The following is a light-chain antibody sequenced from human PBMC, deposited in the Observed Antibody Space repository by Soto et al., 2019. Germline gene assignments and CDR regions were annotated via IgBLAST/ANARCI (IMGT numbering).Light chain of an antibody. Sequence: EIXLTQSPGTLSLSPGERATLSCGASQSVTSNYLAWYQQKPGQAPRLLIFGASIRVTGIPDRFIGSGSGTHFTLTISRLEPEDFAVYYCQHYVTSLTTFGQGTKVEVK. V-gene: IGKV3-20*01. J-gene: IGKJ1*01. CDR3: QHYVTSLTT. CDR2: GAS. CDR1: QSVTSNY.